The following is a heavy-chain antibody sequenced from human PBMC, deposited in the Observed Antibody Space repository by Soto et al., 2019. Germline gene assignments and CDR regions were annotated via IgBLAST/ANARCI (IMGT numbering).Heavy chain of an antibody. CDR1: GFTFNTYG. CDR3: ARVGGYGYSYGYSSGYFDY. V-gene: IGHV3-30*03. D-gene: IGHD5-18*01. Sequence: GGSLRLSCAASGFTFNTYGMYWVRQAPGKGLEWVAAISYDGSNKYHADSVKGRFTISRDNAKNSLYLQMNSLRAEDTAVYYCARVGGYGYSYGYSSGYFDYWGQGTLVTVSS. J-gene: IGHJ4*02. CDR2: ISYDGSNK.